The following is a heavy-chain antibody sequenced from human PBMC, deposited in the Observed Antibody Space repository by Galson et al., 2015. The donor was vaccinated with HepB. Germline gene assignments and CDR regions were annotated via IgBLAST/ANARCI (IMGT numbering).Heavy chain of an antibody. Sequence: SVKVSCKASGYTFTSYYMHWVRQAPGQGLEWMGIIIPSGGSTSYAQKFQGRVTMTRDTSTSTVYMELSSLRSEDTAVYYCARYSGCSGYDDLYYYYYYMDVWGKGTTVTVSS. V-gene: IGHV1-46*01. D-gene: IGHD5-12*01. CDR2: IIPSGGST. CDR3: ARYSGCSGYDDLYYYYYYMDV. CDR1: GYTFTSYY. J-gene: IGHJ6*03.